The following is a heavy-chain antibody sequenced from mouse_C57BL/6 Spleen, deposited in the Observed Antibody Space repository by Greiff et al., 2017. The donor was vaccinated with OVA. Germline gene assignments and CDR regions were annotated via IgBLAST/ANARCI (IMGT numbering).Heavy chain of an antibody. CDR2: IYPSDSET. Sequence: QVQLQQPGAELVRPGSSVKLSCKASGYTFTSYWMDWVKQRPGQGLEWIGNIYPSDSETHYNQKFKDKATLTVDKSSSTAYMQLSSLTAEDSAVYYCARWGSNYGIDYWGQGTTLTVAS. J-gene: IGHJ2*01. D-gene: IGHD2-5*01. V-gene: IGHV1-61*01. CDR1: GYTFTSYW. CDR3: ARWGSNYGIDY.